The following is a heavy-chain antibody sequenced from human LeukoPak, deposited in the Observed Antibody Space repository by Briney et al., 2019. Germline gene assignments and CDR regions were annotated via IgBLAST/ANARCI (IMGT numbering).Heavy chain of an antibody. CDR3: AKPEAIVGATADDAFDI. V-gene: IGHV3-23*01. CDR2: ISGSGGST. Sequence: GGSLRLSCAASGFTFSSYAMSWVRQAPGKGLEWVSAISGSGGSTYYADSVKGRFTISRDNSKNTLYLQMNSLRAEDTAVYYCAKPEAIVGATADDAFDIWGQGTMVTVSS. CDR1: GFTFSSYA. D-gene: IGHD1-26*01. J-gene: IGHJ3*02.